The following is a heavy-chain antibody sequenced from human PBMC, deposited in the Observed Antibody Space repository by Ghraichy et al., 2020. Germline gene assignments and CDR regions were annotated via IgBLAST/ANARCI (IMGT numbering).Heavy chain of an antibody. D-gene: IGHD3-22*01. V-gene: IGHV1-8*01. Sequence: ASVKVSCKASGHTFTSYDINWVRQATGQGLEWMGWMNPNSGNTGYAQKFQGRVTMTRNTSIRTVYMELSSPRSEDTAVYYCARGAYYDSSGYYHFYAFDIWGQGTMVTVSS. CDR2: MNPNSGNT. CDR1: GHTFTSYD. CDR3: ARGAYYDSSGYYHFYAFDI. J-gene: IGHJ3*02.